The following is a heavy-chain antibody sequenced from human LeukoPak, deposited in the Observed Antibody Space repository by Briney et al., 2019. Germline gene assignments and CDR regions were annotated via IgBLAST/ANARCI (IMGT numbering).Heavy chain of an antibody. Sequence: GGSLRLSCAASGFTFSSYSMNWVRQAPGKGLEWVSLVSSSRSSIYYADSVKGRFTISRDNAKKSLYLQMSSLRAEGTAVYYCARGEMSAMLDYWGQGTLVTVSS. CDR1: GFTFSSYS. CDR2: VSSSRSSI. J-gene: IGHJ4*02. V-gene: IGHV3-21*01. CDR3: ARGEMSAMLDY. D-gene: IGHD2-2*01.